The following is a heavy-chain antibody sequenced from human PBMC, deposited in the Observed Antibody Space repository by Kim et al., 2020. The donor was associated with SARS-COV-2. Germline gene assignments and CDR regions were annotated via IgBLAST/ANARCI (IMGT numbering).Heavy chain of an antibody. Sequence: GESLKISCKGSGYSFTSYWISWVRQMPGKGLEWMGRIDPSDSYTNYSPSFQGHVTISADKSISTAYLQWSSLKASDTAMYYCASGYSGYAGNDYWGQGTLVTVSS. D-gene: IGHD5-12*01. V-gene: IGHV5-10-1*01. CDR1: GYSFTSYW. J-gene: IGHJ4*02. CDR3: ASGYSGYAGNDY. CDR2: IDPSDSYT.